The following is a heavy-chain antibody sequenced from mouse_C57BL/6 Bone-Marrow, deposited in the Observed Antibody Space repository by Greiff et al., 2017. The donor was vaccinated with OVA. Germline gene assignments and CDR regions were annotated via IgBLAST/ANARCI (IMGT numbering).Heavy chain of an antibody. D-gene: IGHD4-1*01. CDR1: GYSFTSYY. Sequence: QVQLQQSGPELVKPGASVKISCKASGYSFTSYYIHWVKQRPGQGLEWIGWIYPGSGNTKYNEKFKGKATLTADTSSSTAYMQLSSLTSEDSAVYYCARSSNFWFAYWGQGTLVTVSA. CDR3: ARSSNFWFAY. J-gene: IGHJ3*01. V-gene: IGHV1-66*01. CDR2: IYPGSGNT.